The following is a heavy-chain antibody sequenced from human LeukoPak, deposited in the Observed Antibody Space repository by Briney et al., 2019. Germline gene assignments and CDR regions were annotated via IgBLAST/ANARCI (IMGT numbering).Heavy chain of an antibody. CDR1: GFTFSSYS. V-gene: IGHV3-21*01. J-gene: IGHJ3*02. Sequence: KPGGSLRLSCAASGFTFSSYSMNWVRQAPGKGLEWVSSISSSSSYLYYADSVKGRFTISRDNAKNSLYLQMNSLRAEDTAVYYCARVVAVAGRAFDIWGQGTMVTVSS. CDR3: ARVVAVAGRAFDI. D-gene: IGHD6-19*01. CDR2: ISSSSSYL.